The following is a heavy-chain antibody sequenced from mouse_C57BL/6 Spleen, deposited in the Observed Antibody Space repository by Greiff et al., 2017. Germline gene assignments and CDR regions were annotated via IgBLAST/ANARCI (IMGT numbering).Heavy chain of an antibody. CDR2: IDPSDSYT. V-gene: IGHV1-69*01. D-gene: IGHD2-10*02. Sequence: QVQLQQPGAELVMPGASVKLSCKASGYTFTSYWMHWVKQRPGQGLEWIGEIDPSDSYTNYNQKFKGKSTLTVDKSSSTAYMQLSSLTSEDSAVYYCARGVYFDYWGQGTLVTVSA. CDR3: ARGVYFDY. CDR1: GYTFTSYW. J-gene: IGHJ3*01.